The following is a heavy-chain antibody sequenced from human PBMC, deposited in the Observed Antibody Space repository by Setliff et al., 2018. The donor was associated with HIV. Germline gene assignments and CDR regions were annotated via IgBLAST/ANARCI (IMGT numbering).Heavy chain of an antibody. Sequence: SETLSLTCTVSGDSINDDDYYWGWIRQPPGKGLEWIGIVHYGGRTYYDPSLRSRITLSVDMSKTQFSLNLRSVTASDTAVYYCARHFAEGYFDYWGQGTLVTVSS. D-gene: IGHD3-3*01. V-gene: IGHV4-39*01. J-gene: IGHJ4*02. CDR1: GDSINDDDYY. CDR3: ARHFAEGYFDY. CDR2: VHYGGRT.